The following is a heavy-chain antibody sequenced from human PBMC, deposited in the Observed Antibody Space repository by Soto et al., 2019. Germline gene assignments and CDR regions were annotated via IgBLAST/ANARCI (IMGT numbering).Heavy chain of an antibody. CDR1: GFTFSTYW. D-gene: IGHD2-2*01. CDR3: ARATGSNHPFDY. J-gene: IGHJ4*02. Sequence: EVQLVESGGGLVQPGGSLRLSCAATGFTFSTYWMHWVRQGPGKGLVWVSRISTDGSSTTYADSVKGRFTISRDNAKNPPYLQMNSLRAEDTAVYYCARATGSNHPFDYWGQGSLVTVSS. CDR2: ISTDGSST. V-gene: IGHV3-74*01.